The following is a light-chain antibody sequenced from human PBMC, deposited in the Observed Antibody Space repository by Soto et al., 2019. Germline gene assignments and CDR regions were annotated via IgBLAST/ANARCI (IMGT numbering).Light chain of an antibody. CDR1: QSVRSDY. J-gene: IGKJ1*01. Sequence: EIVMTQSPATLSVSPGGRATLSCRASQSVRSDYLAWYQQKPGQAPRLHIYGASTRATGIPDRFTGSGSGTDFTLTISRLEPEDFAVYYCQQYGSSPRTFGQGTKVDI. CDR3: QQYGSSPRT. CDR2: GAS. V-gene: IGKV3-20*01.